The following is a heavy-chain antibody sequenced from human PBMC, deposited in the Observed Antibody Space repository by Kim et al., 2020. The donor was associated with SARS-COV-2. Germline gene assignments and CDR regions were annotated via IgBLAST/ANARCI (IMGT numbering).Heavy chain of an antibody. Sequence: GGSLRLSCAASGFTFSSYGMHWVRQAPGKGLEWVAVIWYDGSNKYYADSVKGRFTISRDNSKNTLYLQMNSLRAEDTAVYYCARDQRRITIFGVAPGWFDPWGQGTLVTVSS. CDR1: GFTFSSYG. J-gene: IGHJ5*02. V-gene: IGHV3-33*01. CDR3: ARDQRRITIFGVAPGWFDP. CDR2: IWYDGSNK. D-gene: IGHD3-3*01.